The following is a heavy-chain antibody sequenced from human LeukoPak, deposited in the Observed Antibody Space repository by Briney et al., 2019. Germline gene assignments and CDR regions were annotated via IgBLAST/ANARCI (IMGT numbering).Heavy chain of an antibody. V-gene: IGHV3-15*01. D-gene: IGHD1-14*01. CDR1: GLTFINAW. Sequence: PGGSLRLSCAASGLTFINAWMTWVRQAPGKGLEWVGRIQSTTDGGTPDYATPVKGSFTSSRDDSKNTLYLQMNSLKTEDTAVYYCTSGVGTLDYWGQGALVTVSS. CDR3: TSGVGTLDY. CDR2: IQSTTDGGTP. J-gene: IGHJ4*02.